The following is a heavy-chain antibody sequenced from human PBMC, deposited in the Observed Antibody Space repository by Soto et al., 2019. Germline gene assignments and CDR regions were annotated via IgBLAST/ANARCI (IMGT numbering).Heavy chain of an antibody. D-gene: IGHD6-13*01. J-gene: IGHJ3*02. CDR2: IKQDGSEK. CDR1: GFTFSSYW. Sequence: EVQLVESGGGLVQPGGSLRLSCAASGFTFSSYWMSWVRQAPGKGLEWVANIKQDGSEKYYVDSVKGRFTISRDNAKNSLYLQMNGLRAEDTAVYYCARDSSSWYIGAFDIWGQGTMVTVSS. CDR3: ARDSSSWYIGAFDI. V-gene: IGHV3-7*05.